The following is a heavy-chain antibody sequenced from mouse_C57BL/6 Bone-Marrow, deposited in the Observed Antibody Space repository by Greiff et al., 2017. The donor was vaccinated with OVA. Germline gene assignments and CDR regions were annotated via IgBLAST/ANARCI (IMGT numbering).Heavy chain of an antibody. Sequence: EVQGVESGPELVKPGASVKISCKASGYSFTGYYMHWVKQSHGNILDWIGYIYPYNGVSSYNQKFKGKATLTVDKSSSTAYMELRSLTSEDSAVYYCARDDYDDGYYAMDYWGQGTSVTVSS. CDR2: IYPYNGVS. CDR3: ARDDYDDGYYAMDY. V-gene: IGHV1-31*01. D-gene: IGHD2-4*01. CDR1: GYSFTGYY. J-gene: IGHJ4*01.